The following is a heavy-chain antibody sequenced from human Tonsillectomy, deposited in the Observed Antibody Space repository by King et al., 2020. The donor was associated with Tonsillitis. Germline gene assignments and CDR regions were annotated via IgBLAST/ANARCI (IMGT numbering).Heavy chain of an antibody. CDR1: GFTFSNTW. CDR2: IKSKTDGATT. CDR3: TTPQNNGFDY. V-gene: IGHV3-15*01. Sequence: DVQLVQSGGGLVKPGGSLRLSCAASGFTFSNTWMSWVRQAPGKGLEWVGRIKSKTDGATTDYAAPVKGRFTILRDDSKNTLYLQMNSLKTEDTAVYYCTTPQNNGFDYWGQGTLGTVSS. D-gene: IGHD2-8*01. J-gene: IGHJ4*02.